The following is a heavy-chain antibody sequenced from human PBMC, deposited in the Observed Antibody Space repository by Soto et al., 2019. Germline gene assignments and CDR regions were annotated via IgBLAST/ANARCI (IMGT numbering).Heavy chain of an antibody. D-gene: IGHD4-4*01. CDR1: GYSFTSYW. V-gene: IGHV5-10-1*01. Sequence: GESLKISCKGSGYSFTSYWITWVRQMPGQGLEWMGKIALSDSYTNYSPSFQGHVTISADKSTSTAYLQWSSLKASDSAIYYCTRRALTTASPFDYWGQGTLVTVSS. J-gene: IGHJ4*02. CDR2: IALSDSYT. CDR3: TRRALTTASPFDY.